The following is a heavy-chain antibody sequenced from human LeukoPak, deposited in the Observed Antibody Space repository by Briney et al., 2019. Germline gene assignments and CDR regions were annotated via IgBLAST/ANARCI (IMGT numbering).Heavy chain of an antibody. J-gene: IGHJ4*02. CDR2: FDPEDGET. Sequence: ASVKVSCEVSGYTLTELSMHWVRQAPGKGLEWMGGFDPEDGETIYAQKFQGRVTMTEDTSTDTAYMELSSLRSEDTAVYYCATIVLYADDTAYSDYWGQGTLVTVSS. V-gene: IGHV1-24*01. CDR1: GYTLTELS. CDR3: ATIVLYADDTAYSDY. D-gene: IGHD3-10*01.